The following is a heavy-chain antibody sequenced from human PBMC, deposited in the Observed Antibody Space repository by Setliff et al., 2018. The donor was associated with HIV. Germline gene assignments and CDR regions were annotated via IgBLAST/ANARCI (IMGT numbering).Heavy chain of an antibody. CDR1: DSGTYY. D-gene: IGHD3-22*01. J-gene: IGHJ4*02. V-gene: IGHV4-34*01. CDR3: ARGGPDPYYSGSSGPYPPGY. CDR2: INHSGST. Sequence: SETLSLTCTVSDSGTYYWSWIRQPAGKGLEWIGEINHSGSTNCNPSLKSQVTISVDTSKNQFSLKLSSVTAADTAVYYCARGGPDPYYSGSSGPYPPGYWGQGTLVTVS.